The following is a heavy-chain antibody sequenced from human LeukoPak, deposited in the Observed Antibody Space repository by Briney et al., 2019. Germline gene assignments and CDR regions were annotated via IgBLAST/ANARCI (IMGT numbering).Heavy chain of an antibody. Sequence: GGSLRLSCAASGFTFSSYAMSWVRQAPGKGLEWVSAISGSGGSTYYADSVKGRFTISRDNSKNTLYLQMNSLRAEDTAVYYCAKDRSIVGATSVLDYLGQGTLVTVSS. J-gene: IGHJ4*02. V-gene: IGHV3-23*01. CDR1: GFTFSSYA. D-gene: IGHD1-26*01. CDR3: AKDRSIVGATSVLDY. CDR2: ISGSGGST.